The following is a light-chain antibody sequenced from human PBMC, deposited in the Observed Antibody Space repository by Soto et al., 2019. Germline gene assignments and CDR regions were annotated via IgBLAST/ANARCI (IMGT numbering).Light chain of an antibody. CDR1: QTVSTKY. V-gene: IGKV3-20*01. J-gene: IGKJ2*01. CDR3: QQYGVSPYT. CDR2: DTS. Sequence: EIVLTQSPGTLSLSSGERATLSCRASQTVSTKYLAWYQHKPGQAPRLLIYDTSSRATGVPDTFTGSGSGTPFTLTLSSLEPEDFAVYYCQQYGVSPYTFGQGTKLEI.